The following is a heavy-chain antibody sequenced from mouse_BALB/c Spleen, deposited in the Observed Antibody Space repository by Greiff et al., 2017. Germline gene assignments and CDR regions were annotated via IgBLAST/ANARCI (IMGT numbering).Heavy chain of an antibody. CDR3: ARSGTGKDYYAMDY. CDR1: GYTFTSYT. J-gene: IGHJ4*01. CDR2: INPSSGYT. Sequence: VQGVESGAELARPGASVKMSCKASGYTFTSYTMHWVKQRPGQGLEWIGYINPSSGYTNYNQKFKDKATLTADKSSSTAYMQLSSLTSEDSAVYYCARSGTGKDYYAMDYWGQGSSVTVSS. D-gene: IGHD4-1*01. V-gene: IGHV1-4*01.